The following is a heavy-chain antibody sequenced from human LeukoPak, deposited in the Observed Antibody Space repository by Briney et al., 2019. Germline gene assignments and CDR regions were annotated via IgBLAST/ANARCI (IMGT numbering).Heavy chain of an antibody. D-gene: IGHD5-12*01. J-gene: IGHJ4*02. CDR2: ISWNSGRM. CDR1: GFIFDDYA. Sequence: GRSLRPSCAASGFIFDDYAMHWVRQVPGKGLEWVSGISWNSGRMDYADSVKGRFTISRDNAKNSLYLQMNGLRPEDTALYYCAKDLRYSGHVFDYWGQGTLVTVSS. V-gene: IGHV3-9*01. CDR3: AKDLRYSGHVFDY.